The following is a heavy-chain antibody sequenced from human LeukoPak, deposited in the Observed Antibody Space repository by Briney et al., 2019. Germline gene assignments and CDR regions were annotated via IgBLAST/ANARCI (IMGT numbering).Heavy chain of an antibody. CDR1: GFTFSSYA. Sequence: PGGSLRLSCAASGFTFSSYAMSWVRQAPGKGLEWVSAISGSGGSTYYADSVKGRFTISRDNSKNTLYLQMNSLRAEDTAVYYCAKGLAMVRGVDFEASDIWGQGTMVTVSS. CDR3: AKGLAMVRGVDFEASDI. D-gene: IGHD3-10*01. CDR2: ISGSGGST. J-gene: IGHJ3*02. V-gene: IGHV3-23*01.